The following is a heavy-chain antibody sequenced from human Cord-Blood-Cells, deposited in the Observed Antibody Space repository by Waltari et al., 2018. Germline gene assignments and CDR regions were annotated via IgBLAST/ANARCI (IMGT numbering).Heavy chain of an antibody. CDR3: AKEGDYYYYGMDG. J-gene: IGHJ6*02. CDR2: ISGSGGST. V-gene: IGHV3-23*01. D-gene: IGHD3-16*01. CDR1: GFTFSSYA. Sequence: EVQLLESGGGLVQPGGSLRLSCAASGFTFSSYAMRWVRQAPGEGLEVVSAISGSGGSTYDADSVKGRFTISRDNSKNTLYLQMNSLRAEDTAVYYCAKEGDYYYYGMDGWGQGTTVTVSS.